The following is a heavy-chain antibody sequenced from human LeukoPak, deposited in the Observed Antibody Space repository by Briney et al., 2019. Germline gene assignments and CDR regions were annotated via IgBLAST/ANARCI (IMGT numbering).Heavy chain of an antibody. Sequence: PSETLSLTCAVYGGSFSGYYWSWIRQPPGKGLEWIGEINHSGSTNYNPSLKSRVTISVDTSKNQFSLKLSSVTAADTAVYYCARDREDTYYYGSGRPRYYYYGMDVRGQGTTVTVSS. CDR3: ARDREDTYYYGSGRPRYYYYGMDV. CDR2: INHSGST. CDR1: GGSFSGYY. J-gene: IGHJ6*02. V-gene: IGHV4-34*01. D-gene: IGHD3-10*01.